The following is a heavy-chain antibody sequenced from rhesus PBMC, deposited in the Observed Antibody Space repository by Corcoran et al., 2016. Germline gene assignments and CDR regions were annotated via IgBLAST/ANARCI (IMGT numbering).Heavy chain of an antibody. Sequence: QVQLQESGPGLVKPSETLSLTCAVSGYSIRSNYWSWTRQPPGKGLEWWGDIYGSNGSTYYNPSLKSRVTISTDTSKNQFSLKLSSVTAADTAVYYCARAPRGYYYDSGYFGYFDIWGPGTPITISS. D-gene: IGHD3-28*01. CDR2: IYGSNGST. CDR1: GYSIRSNY. V-gene: IGHV4-160*01. J-gene: IGHJ2*01. CDR3: ARAPRGYYYDSGYFGYFDI.